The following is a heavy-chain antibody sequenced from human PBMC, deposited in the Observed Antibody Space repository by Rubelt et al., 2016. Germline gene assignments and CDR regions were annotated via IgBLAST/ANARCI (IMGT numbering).Heavy chain of an antibody. Sequence: QVQLQESGPELVKPSETLSLTCTVSGGSISSYYWSWVRQPPGKGLEWIGYIYYSGSTNSNPSLQSRVTLSLDTSKNQFSLKLSSVTAADTAVYYCARLGYQTYWYFDLWGRGTLVTVSS. D-gene: IGHD5-12*01. V-gene: IGHV4-59*01. CDR1: GGSISSYY. J-gene: IGHJ2*01. CDR2: IYYSGST. CDR3: ARLGYQTYWYFDL.